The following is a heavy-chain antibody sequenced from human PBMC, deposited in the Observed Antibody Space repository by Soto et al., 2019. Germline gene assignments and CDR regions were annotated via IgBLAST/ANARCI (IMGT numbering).Heavy chain of an antibody. D-gene: IGHD6-13*01. V-gene: IGHV4-30-4*01. J-gene: IGHJ4*02. CDR2: IYYTGNT. CDR3: ARGRRFTSSWFFFDS. CDR1: GGSISGGDFY. Sequence: SETLSLTCIASGGSISGGDFYWSWIRQPPGKGLEWIGYIYYTGNTDYNSSLKSRIKISVDTSKNQFSLKLTSVTAADTAVYYCARGRRFTSSWFFFDSWGQGTLVTVSS.